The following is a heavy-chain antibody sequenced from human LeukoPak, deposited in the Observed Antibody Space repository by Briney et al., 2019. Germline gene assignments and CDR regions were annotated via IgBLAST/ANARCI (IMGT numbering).Heavy chain of an antibody. CDR3: ARGYYDSSGYYFDY. Sequence: GGSLRLSCAASGFTFSSYSMNWVRQAPGKGLEWVSSISSSSSYIYYADSVKGRFTISRDNAKNSLYLQVNSLRAEDTAVYYCARGYYDSSGYYFDYWGQGTLVTVSS. CDR2: ISSSSSYI. J-gene: IGHJ4*02. CDR1: GFTFSSYS. V-gene: IGHV3-21*01. D-gene: IGHD3-22*01.